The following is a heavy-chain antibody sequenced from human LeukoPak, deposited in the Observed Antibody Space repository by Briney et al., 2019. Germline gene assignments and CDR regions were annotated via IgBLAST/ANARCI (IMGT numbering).Heavy chain of an antibody. CDR1: GYTFTGYY. CDR2: INPNSGGT. CDR3: ARDGILRLLWFGELLYPTYFDY. V-gene: IGHV1-2*02. J-gene: IGHJ4*02. D-gene: IGHD3-10*01. Sequence: ASVTVSCKASGYTFTGYYMHWVRQAPGQGLEWMGWINPNSGGTKYAQKFQGRVTMTRDTSISTAYMELSRLRSDDTAVYYCARDGILRLLWFGELLYPTYFDYWGQGTLVTVSS.